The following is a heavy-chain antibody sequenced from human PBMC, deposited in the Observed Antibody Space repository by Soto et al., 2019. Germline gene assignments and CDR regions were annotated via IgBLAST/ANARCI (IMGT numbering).Heavy chain of an antibody. CDR2: ISSSSSYI. J-gene: IGHJ6*02. CDR1: GFTFSSYS. D-gene: IGHD2-2*01. CDR3: ARVYLGYYGMDV. V-gene: IGHV3-21*01. Sequence: GGSLRLSCAASGFTFSSYSMNWVRQAPGKGLEWVSSISSSSSYIYYADSVKGRFTISRDNAKNSLYLQMNSQRAEDTAVYYCARVYLGYYGMDVWGQGTTVTVSS.